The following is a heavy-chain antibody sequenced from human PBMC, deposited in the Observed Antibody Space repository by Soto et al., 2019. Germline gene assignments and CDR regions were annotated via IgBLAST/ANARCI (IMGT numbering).Heavy chain of an antibody. V-gene: IGHV5-51*01. CDR3: ARRLTYKSGWDH. D-gene: IGHD6-19*01. Sequence: PGESLKISCKVSGYTLTNYYIGWVRQMPGKGLEWMGIINLADSNTRYSPSFQGQVTISADKSISAAYLQWSGLKASDTAIYFCARRLTYKSGWDHWGQGSPVTVSS. J-gene: IGHJ4*02. CDR2: INLADSNT. CDR1: GYTLTNYY.